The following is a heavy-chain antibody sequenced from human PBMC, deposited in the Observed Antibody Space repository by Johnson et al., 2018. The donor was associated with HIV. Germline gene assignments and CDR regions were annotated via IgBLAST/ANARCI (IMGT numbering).Heavy chain of an antibody. J-gene: IGHJ3*02. CDR1: GFAFSSYA. CDR2: ISYDGSNK. CDR3: ARDRGWELLLGAFDI. Sequence: QVQLVESGGGVVQPGGSLRLSCVASGFAFSSYAMHWVRQAPGKGLEWVAVISYDGSNKYYADSVKGRFTISRDNSKNTLYLQMNSLRAEDTAVYYCARDRGWELLLGAFDIWGQGTMVTVSS. V-gene: IGHV3-30-3*01. D-gene: IGHD1-26*01.